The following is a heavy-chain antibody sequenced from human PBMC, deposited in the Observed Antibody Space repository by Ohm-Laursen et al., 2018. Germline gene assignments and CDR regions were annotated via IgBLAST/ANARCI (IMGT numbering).Heavy chain of an antibody. CDR2: IKRKADGETT. CDR1: GFTFSNAW. CDR3: AREDSSGLAEGDDAFDI. D-gene: IGHD3-22*01. Sequence: SLRLSCTASGFTFSNAWMSWVRQAPGKGLEWVGRIKRKADGETTGYAAPVKDRLTISRDDSKTTLYLQMNSLRAEDTAVYYCAREDSSGLAEGDDAFDIWGQGTMVTVSS. J-gene: IGHJ3*02. V-gene: IGHV3-15*01.